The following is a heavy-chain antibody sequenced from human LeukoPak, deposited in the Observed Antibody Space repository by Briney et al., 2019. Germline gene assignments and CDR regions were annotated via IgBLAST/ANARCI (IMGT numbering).Heavy chain of an antibody. CDR3: SRVGYYDRSGNSDKFGLDI. V-gene: IGHV4-59*11. J-gene: IGHJ3*02. CDR2: IYYSGST. D-gene: IGHD3-22*01. CDR1: DGSISSHY. Sequence: PSETLSLTCTVSDGSISSHYWSWIRQPPGKGLEWIGYIYYSGSTSYNSSLKSRVTISVDTSKNQFSLKLSSVTAADTAVYYWSRVGYYDRSGNSDKFGLDIWGQGTLVTVAS.